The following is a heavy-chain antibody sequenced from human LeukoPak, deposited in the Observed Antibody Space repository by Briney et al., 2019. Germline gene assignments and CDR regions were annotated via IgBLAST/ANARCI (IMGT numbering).Heavy chain of an antibody. V-gene: IGHV4-39*01. D-gene: IGHD3-10*01. CDR2: IYYSGST. CDR1: GGSISSSSYY. Sequence: ETLSLTCTVSGGSISSSSYYWGWIRQPPGKGLEWIGSIYYSGSTYYNPSLKSRVTISVDTSKNQFSLKLSSVTAADTAVYYCATLYGSGSRTKYYYYYTDVWGKGTTVTISS. J-gene: IGHJ6*03. CDR3: ATLYGSGSRTKYYYYYTDV.